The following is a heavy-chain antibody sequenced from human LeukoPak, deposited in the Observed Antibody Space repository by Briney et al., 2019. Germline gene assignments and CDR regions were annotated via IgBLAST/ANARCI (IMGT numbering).Heavy chain of an antibody. CDR2: VSYAGST. J-gene: IGHJ6*02. D-gene: IGHD5-24*01. V-gene: IGHV4-59*01. Sequence: SSETLSLTCTVSGVPITTFYWSWIRQPPGKGLEWIGSVSYAGSTYYNPSLKSRVTLSIDTSNNQFSLRLSSVTTADTGLYFCARDRTRDGYNYGGSSYYYGLDVWGRGTTVSVSS. CDR1: GVPITTFY. CDR3: ARDRTRDGYNYGGSSYYYGLDV.